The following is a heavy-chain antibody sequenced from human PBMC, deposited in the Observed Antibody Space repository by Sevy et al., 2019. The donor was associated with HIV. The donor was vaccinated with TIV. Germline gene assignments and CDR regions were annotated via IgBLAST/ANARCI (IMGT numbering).Heavy chain of an antibody. J-gene: IGHJ4*02. CDR1: GDSIISGPFY. D-gene: IGHD3-10*01. CDR2: IYYSGST. CDR3: AKDTGSRSAHGFDS. V-gene: IGHV4-31*03. Sequence: SETLSLTCTVTGDSIISGPFYWSWIRQHPGKGLEWIGYIYYSGSTYFSPSLKSRITICLVTSKNQFSLDLNSVTAADTAVYYCAKDTGSRSAHGFDSWGRGILVTVSS.